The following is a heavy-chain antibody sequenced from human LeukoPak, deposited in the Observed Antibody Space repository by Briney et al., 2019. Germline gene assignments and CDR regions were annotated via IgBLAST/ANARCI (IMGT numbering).Heavy chain of an antibody. J-gene: IGHJ4*02. V-gene: IGHV4-34*01. CDR1: GGSISSGGYS. Sequence: SETLSLTCAVSGGSISSGGYSWSWIRQPPGKGLEWIGEINHSGSTNYNPSLKSRVTISVDTSKNQFSLKLSSVTAADTAVYYCARGRRYAAAAGPRTFDYWGQGTLVTVSS. CDR3: ARGRRYAAAAGPRTFDY. CDR2: INHSGST. D-gene: IGHD6-13*01.